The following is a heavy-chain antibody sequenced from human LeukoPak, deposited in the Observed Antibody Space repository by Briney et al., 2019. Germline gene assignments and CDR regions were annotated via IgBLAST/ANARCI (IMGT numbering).Heavy chain of an antibody. Sequence: SETLSLTCTVSGGSISSSSYYWGWIRQPPGKGLEWIGSIYYSGSTYYNPSLKSRVTISVDTSKNQFSLKLSSVTAADTAVYYCARLSYMIVVVNYWGQGTLVTVSS. CDR1: GGSISSSSYY. CDR3: ARLSYMIVVVNY. CDR2: IYYSGST. J-gene: IGHJ4*02. V-gene: IGHV4-39*07. D-gene: IGHD3-22*01.